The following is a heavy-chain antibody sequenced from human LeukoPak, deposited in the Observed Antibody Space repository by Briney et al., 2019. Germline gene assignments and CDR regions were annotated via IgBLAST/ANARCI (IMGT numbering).Heavy chain of an antibody. J-gene: IGHJ3*02. CDR1: GFTFSSYG. D-gene: IGHD3-22*01. Sequence: GGALRLSCAASGFTFSSYGMSWVRQAPGKGLEWVSAISGSGGSTYYADSVKGRFTISRDNSKNTLYLQMNSLRAEDTAVYYCARDTDITMIANAFDIWGQGTMVTVSS. CDR2: ISGSGGST. CDR3: ARDTDITMIANAFDI. V-gene: IGHV3-23*01.